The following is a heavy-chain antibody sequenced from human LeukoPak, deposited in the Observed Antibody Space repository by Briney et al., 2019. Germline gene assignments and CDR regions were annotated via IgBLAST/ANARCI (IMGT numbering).Heavy chain of an antibody. CDR2: VYYSGST. CDR1: GGSISNYY. CDR3: ARGFSGYYSFDY. Sequence: SETLSLTCTVSGGSISNYYWSWIRQPPAKGLEWFGYVYYSGSTNYNPSLKSRVTISVDTSENQFSLKLNSVTAADTAVYYCARGFSGYYSFDYWGQGTLVTVSS. D-gene: IGHD3-22*01. J-gene: IGHJ4*02. V-gene: IGHV4-59*01.